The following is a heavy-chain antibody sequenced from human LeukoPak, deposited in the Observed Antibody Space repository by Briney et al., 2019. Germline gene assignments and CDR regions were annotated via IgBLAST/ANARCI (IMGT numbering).Heavy chain of an antibody. CDR3: AKGSAYYDFWSGYYNWFDP. Sequence: SGRSLRLSCAASGFTFSSYGMHWVRQAPGKGLEWVAVIWYDGSNKYYADSVKGRFTISRDNSKNALYLQMNSLRAEDTAVYYCAKGSAYYDFWSGYYNWFDPWGQGTLVTVSS. CDR1: GFTFSSYG. J-gene: IGHJ5*02. D-gene: IGHD3-3*01. V-gene: IGHV3-33*06. CDR2: IWYDGSNK.